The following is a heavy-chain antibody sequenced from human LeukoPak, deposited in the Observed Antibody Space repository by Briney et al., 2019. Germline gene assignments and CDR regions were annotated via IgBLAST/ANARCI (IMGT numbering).Heavy chain of an antibody. CDR1: GGTFSSYV. CDR2: IIPMFGST. J-gene: IGHJ2*01. D-gene: IGHD6-19*01. CDR3: ARVKSSHLWYFDL. Sequence: ASVKVSCKVSGGTFSSYVISWVRQAPGQGLEWMGGIIPMFGSTNYAQKFQGRVSITADKSTSTAYMELNSLRSEDTAVYYCARVKSSHLWYFDLWGRGTLVTVSS. V-gene: IGHV1-69*06.